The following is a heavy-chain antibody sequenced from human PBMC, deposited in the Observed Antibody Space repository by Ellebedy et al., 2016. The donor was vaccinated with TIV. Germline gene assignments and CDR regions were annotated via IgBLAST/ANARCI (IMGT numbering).Heavy chain of an antibody. CDR3: ARLPGEDSRGYYCDH. Sequence: MPSETLSLTCTVSGGSMTSHYWSWIRQPPGKGLEWSGDIYSSQSTNYHPSLKSRVTISVDTSKNQFSLRLSSVTAADTAGYYCARLPGEDSRGYYCDHWGQGTLVTVSS. J-gene: IGHJ4*02. CDR2: IYSSQST. D-gene: IGHD3-22*01. V-gene: IGHV4-4*08. CDR1: GGSMTSHY.